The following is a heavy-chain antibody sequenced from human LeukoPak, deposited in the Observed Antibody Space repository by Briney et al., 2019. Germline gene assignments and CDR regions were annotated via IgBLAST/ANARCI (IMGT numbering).Heavy chain of an antibody. CDR3: ARNERYNWNRYFQH. V-gene: IGHV4-34*01. Sequence: SETLSPTCAVYGGSFSGYYWSWIRQPPGKGLEWIGEINHSGSTNYNPSLKSRVTISVDTSKNQFSLKLSSVTAADTAVYYCARNERYNWNRYFQHWGQGTLVTVSS. J-gene: IGHJ1*01. D-gene: IGHD1-1*01. CDR2: INHSGST. CDR1: GGSFSGYY.